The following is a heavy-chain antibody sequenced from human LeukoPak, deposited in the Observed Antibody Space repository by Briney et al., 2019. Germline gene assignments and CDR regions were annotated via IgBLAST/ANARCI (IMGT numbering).Heavy chain of an antibody. CDR3: VLTREYYYDSSGSLFDY. D-gene: IGHD3-22*01. CDR1: GFTFSSSA. CDR2: ISGSGDRT. J-gene: IGHJ4*02. V-gene: IGHV3-23*01. Sequence: GGSLRLSCAASGFTFSSSAMSWVRQAPGKGLERVSTISGSGDRTYYADSVKGRFTISRDNSKNTLYLQMNGLRAEDTAVYYCVLTREYYYDSSGSLFDYWGQGTLVTVSS.